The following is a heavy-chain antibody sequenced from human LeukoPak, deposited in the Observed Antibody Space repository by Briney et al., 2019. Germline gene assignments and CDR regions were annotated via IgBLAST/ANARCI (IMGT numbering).Heavy chain of an antibody. V-gene: IGHV4-4*07. D-gene: IGHD2-8*01. J-gene: IGHJ5*02. Sequence: SETLSLTCTVSGGSISSYYWSWIQQPAGKGLEWIGRIYTSGSTNYNPSLKSRVTMSVDTSKNQFSLKLRSVTAADTAIYYCARASFNVVFGNWFDPWGQGTLVTVSS. CDR1: GGSISSYY. CDR2: IYTSGST. CDR3: ARASFNVVFGNWFDP.